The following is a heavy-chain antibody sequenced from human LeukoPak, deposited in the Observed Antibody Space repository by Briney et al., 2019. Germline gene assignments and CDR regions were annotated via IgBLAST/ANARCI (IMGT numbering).Heavy chain of an antibody. V-gene: IGHV3-33*08. Sequence: GGSLRLSCAASGFTFSSYAMSWVRQAPGKGLEWVAVIWYDGSNKYYADSVKGRFTISRDNSKNTLYLQMNSLRAEDTAVYYCARDRDILTGLYYFDYWGQGTLVTVSS. CDR1: GFTFSSYA. CDR2: IWYDGSNK. CDR3: ARDRDILTGLYYFDY. D-gene: IGHD3-9*01. J-gene: IGHJ4*02.